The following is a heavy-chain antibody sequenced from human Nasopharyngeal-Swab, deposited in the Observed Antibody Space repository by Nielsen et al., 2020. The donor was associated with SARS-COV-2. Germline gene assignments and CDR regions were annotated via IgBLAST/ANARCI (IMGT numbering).Heavy chain of an antibody. V-gene: IGHV4-34*01. CDR2: INHSGST. CDR1: GVSFSDYY. Sequence: SETLSLTCAVYGVSFSDYYWGWIRQPPGKGLEWMGEINHSGSTNYNPPLKRRITISVDTSKNQFPLKLNSVTAADTAVYYCGRGTPPSGRWVSYYFGMDVWGQGTTVTVSS. D-gene: IGHD3-10*01. CDR3: GRGTPPSGRWVSYYFGMDV. J-gene: IGHJ6*02.